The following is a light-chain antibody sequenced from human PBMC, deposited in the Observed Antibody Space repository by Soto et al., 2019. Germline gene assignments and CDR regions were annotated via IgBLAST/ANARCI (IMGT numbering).Light chain of an antibody. CDR1: QSVSRN. CDR3: QERSNWVT. J-gene: IGKJ3*01. V-gene: IGKV3-11*01. CDR2: DAS. Sequence: EIVLTQSPATLSLSPGERAILSCRASQSVSRNLAWYQQRPGQAPRLLIYDASDRPPGIPARFSASGSGTDFPLTISSLEPEDFAIYYCQERSNWVTFGPGTKVDL.